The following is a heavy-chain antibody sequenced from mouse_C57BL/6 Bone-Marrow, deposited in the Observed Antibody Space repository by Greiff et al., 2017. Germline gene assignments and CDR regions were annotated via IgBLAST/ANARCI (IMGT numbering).Heavy chain of an antibody. CDR2: ISDGGSYT. D-gene: IGHD1-1*01. V-gene: IGHV5-4*03. J-gene: IGHJ1*03. CDR3: ARVEYYGSYWYFDV. CDR1: GFTFSSYA. Sequence: EVKLVESGGGLVQPGGSLKLSCAASGFTFSSYAMSWVRQTPEKRLEWVATISDGGSYTYYPDNVKGRFTISRDNAKNNLYLQMSHLQSEDTAMYYCARVEYYGSYWYFDVWGTGTTVTVSS.